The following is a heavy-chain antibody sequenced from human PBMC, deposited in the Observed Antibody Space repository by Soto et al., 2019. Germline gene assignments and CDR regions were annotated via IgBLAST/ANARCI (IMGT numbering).Heavy chain of an antibody. Sequence: GSWRLSCAASGFTFSSYGMHWVRQAPGKGLEWVAVISYDGSNKYYADSVKGRFTISRDNFKNTLYLQMNSLRAEDTAVYYCAKVRGPYCGGDCSPGGNAFDIWGQGTMVTVSS. V-gene: IGHV3-30*18. CDR2: ISYDGSNK. CDR3: AKVRGPYCGGDCSPGGNAFDI. J-gene: IGHJ3*02. D-gene: IGHD2-21*02. CDR1: GFTFSSYG.